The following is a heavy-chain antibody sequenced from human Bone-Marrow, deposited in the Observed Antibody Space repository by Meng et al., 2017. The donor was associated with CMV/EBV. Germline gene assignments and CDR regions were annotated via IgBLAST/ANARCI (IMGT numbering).Heavy chain of an antibody. D-gene: IGHD1-26*01. V-gene: IGHV3-30*02. J-gene: IGHJ4*02. CDR2: IHHDATYI. CDR3: AKDGVHTTDY. Sequence: GESLKIYCAASGVDFSAHGMHWVRQAPGKGLEWVSYIHHDATYIDYEDSVKGRFTISRDNSKNTLFLQMNSLRADDTAIYYCAKDGVHTTDYWGQGVLVTVSS. CDR1: GVDFSAHG.